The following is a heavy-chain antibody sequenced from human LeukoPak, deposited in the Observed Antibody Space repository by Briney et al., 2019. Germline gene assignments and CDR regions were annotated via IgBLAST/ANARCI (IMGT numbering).Heavy chain of an antibody. CDR2: LSTSGVTT. D-gene: IGHD5-24*01. J-gene: IGHJ4*02. Sequence: GGSLRLSCAASGFTFTGYALSWVRQAPGKGLEWVSTLSTSGVTTYYADSVKGRFTISRDNSKNTLYLQMNSLRAEDTAVYHCTKDDVNGNGYRSWDDWGQGTLVTVSS. CDR1: GFTFTGYA. CDR3: TKDDVNGNGYRSWDD. V-gene: IGHV3-23*01.